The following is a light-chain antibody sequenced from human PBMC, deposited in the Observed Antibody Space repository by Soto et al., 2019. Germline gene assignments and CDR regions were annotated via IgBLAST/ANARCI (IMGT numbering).Light chain of an antibody. CDR2: RSD. Sequence: QSVLTQSPSASGTPGQRVIISCSGSNSNIGRNYVYWYQQFPGAAPKLLIYRSDQRPSGVPDRFSGSKSGTSASLAISGLRSEDEADYFCAAWDDSLSGVVFGGGTKLTVL. J-gene: IGLJ2*01. CDR3: AAWDDSLSGVV. CDR1: NSNIGRNY. V-gene: IGLV1-47*01.